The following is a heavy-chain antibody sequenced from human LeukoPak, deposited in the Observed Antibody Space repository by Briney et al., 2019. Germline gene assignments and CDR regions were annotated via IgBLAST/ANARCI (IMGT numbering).Heavy chain of an antibody. V-gene: IGHV1-69*13. D-gene: IGHD3-22*01. CDR3: ARDGDYDSSGYSDY. CDR1: GGTFSSYA. J-gene: IGHJ4*02. CDR2: IIPIFGTA. Sequence: SVKVSCKASGGTFSSYAISWVRQAPGQGLEWMGGIIPIFGTANYAQKFQGRVTITADESTSTAYMELSSLRSEDTAVYYCARDGDYDSSGYSDYWGQGTLVTVSS.